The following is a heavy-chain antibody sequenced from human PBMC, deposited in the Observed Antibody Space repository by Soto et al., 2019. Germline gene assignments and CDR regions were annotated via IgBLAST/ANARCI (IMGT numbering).Heavy chain of an antibody. Sequence: SETLSLTCPVSGGSISSGGYYWRWIRQHPGKGLEWIGYIYYSGSTYYNPSLKSRVTISVDTSKNQFSLKLSSVTAADTAVYYCAREEGGGYDHRWFDPWGQGTLVTVS. CDR1: GGSISSGGYY. J-gene: IGHJ5*02. V-gene: IGHV4-31*03. D-gene: IGHD5-12*01. CDR2: IYYSGST. CDR3: AREEGGGYDHRWFDP.